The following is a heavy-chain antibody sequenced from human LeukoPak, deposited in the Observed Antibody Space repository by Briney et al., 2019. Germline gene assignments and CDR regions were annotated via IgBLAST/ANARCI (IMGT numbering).Heavy chain of an antibody. J-gene: IGHJ4*02. CDR1: GFTFSSSW. CDR2: IKQDGSEK. CDR3: AKVGGEVVPQYFDY. D-gene: IGHD3-16*01. V-gene: IGHV3-7*03. Sequence: GGSLRLSCAASGFTFSSSWMNWVRQAPGKGLEWVANIKQDGSEKYYVDSVKGRFTISRDNAKNSLFLQMNSLRAEDTAVYYCAKVGGEVVPQYFDYWGQGTLVTVSS.